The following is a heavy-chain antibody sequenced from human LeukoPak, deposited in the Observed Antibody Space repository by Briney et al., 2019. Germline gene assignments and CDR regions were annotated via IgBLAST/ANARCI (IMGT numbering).Heavy chain of an antibody. CDR2: ISASGGNT. D-gene: IGHD5-12*01. Sequence: PGGSLRLSCAASGFTFSSYAMSWVRQAPGKGLEWVSAISASGGNTYYADSVKGRFTISRDNSKNTLYLQINSLRAEDTAVYYCANRRDGYNSVDYWGQGTLVTVSS. CDR1: GFTFSSYA. J-gene: IGHJ4*02. V-gene: IGHV3-23*01. CDR3: ANRRDGYNSVDY.